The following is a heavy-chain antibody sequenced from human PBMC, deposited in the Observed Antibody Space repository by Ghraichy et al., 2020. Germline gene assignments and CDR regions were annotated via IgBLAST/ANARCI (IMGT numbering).Heavy chain of an antibody. D-gene: IGHD3-10*01. V-gene: IGHV4-59*01. Sequence: SETLSLTCTVSGGSISSYYWRWIRQPPGKGLEWIGYIYYSGSTNYNPSLKSRVTISVDTSKNQFSLKLTSVTAADTAVYYCARDRGSWAYYFDYWGQGTLVTVSS. CDR3: ARDRGSWAYYFDY. J-gene: IGHJ4*02. CDR2: IYYSGST. CDR1: GGSISSYY.